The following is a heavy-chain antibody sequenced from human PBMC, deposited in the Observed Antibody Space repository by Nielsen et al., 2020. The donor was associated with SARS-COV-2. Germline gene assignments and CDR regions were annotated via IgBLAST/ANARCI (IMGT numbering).Heavy chain of an antibody. CDR1: GYTFTDYY. J-gene: IGHJ6*02. CDR3: ARARATIFGLVMSYGMDV. V-gene: IGHV1-2*06. CDR2: INPYSCGT. Sequence: ASVKVSCKASGYTFTDYYTHWVRQAPGQGLEWTGRINPYSCGTNYAQKFQGTVTMTRDASISTVYMELTSDDTAVYYCARARATIFGLVMSYGMDVWGQGTTVAVSS. D-gene: IGHD3/OR15-3a*01.